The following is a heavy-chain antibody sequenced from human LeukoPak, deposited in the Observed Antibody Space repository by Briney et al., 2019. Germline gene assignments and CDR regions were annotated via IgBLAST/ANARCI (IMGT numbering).Heavy chain of an antibody. V-gene: IGHV4-39*07. Sequence: SETLSLTCTVSGGSISSSSYYWGWIRQPPGKGLEWIGSIYYSGSTNYNPSLKSRVTISVDTSKNQFSLKLSSVTAADTAVYYCARDIHDSSGYYHDYWGQGTLVTVSS. CDR3: ARDIHDSSGYYHDY. D-gene: IGHD3-22*01. J-gene: IGHJ4*02. CDR2: IYYSGST. CDR1: GGSISSSSYY.